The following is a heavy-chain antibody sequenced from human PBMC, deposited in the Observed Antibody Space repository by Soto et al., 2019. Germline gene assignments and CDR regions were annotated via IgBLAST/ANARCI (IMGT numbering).Heavy chain of an antibody. J-gene: IGHJ3*01. Sequence: QVQLVQSGAEVKTPGSSVKVSCKASGGTFSSYAISWVRQAPGQGLEWMGGIIPIFGTANYAQKFQGRVTITADEYTSTDYMELSSLSSEDTAVDYCARVSKGWYGGNSGTDDFDLWGQGTMVTVSS. CDR2: IIPIFGTA. D-gene: IGHD6-19*01. CDR1: GGTFSSYA. V-gene: IGHV1-69*01. CDR3: ARVSKGWYGGNSGTDDFDL.